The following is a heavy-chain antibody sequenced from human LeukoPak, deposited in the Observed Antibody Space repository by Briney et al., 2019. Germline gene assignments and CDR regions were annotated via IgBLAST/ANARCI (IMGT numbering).Heavy chain of an antibody. CDR1: GFTFSSYS. J-gene: IGHJ4*02. CDR2: ISYNSGT. Sequence: QPGGSLRLSCAASGFTFSSYSMNWVRQAPGKGLEWLSYISYNSGTYYADSVKGRFTISRDNGKNLLYLQMNRLRAEDTAMYYCATHRRLADGDPNLDVYWGRGTVVTVSS. D-gene: IGHD6-13*01. CDR3: ATHRRLADGDPNLDVY. V-gene: IGHV3-48*04.